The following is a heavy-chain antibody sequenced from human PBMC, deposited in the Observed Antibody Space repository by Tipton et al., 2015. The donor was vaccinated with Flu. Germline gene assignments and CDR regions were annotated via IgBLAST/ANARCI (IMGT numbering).Heavy chain of an antibody. Sequence: TLSLTCTVSGYSISSDYYWGWIRQPPGKGLEWIGNIFHTGNTYYNPSLKSRVSISVDRSKNQFSLKVISVTAADTAVYYCARRSYSNYVSEPKNWFDPWGQGTLVTGSS. CDR2: IFHTGNT. V-gene: IGHV4-38-2*02. J-gene: IGHJ5*02. D-gene: IGHD4-11*01. CDR1: GYSISSDYY. CDR3: ARRSYSNYVSEPKNWFDP.